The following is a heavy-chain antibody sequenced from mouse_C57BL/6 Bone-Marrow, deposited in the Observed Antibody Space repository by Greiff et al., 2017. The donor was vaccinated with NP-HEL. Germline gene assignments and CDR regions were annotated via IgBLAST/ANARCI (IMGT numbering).Heavy chain of an antibody. D-gene: IGHD4-1*01. V-gene: IGHV1-59*01. CDR2: IDPSASYT. J-gene: IGHJ3*01. CDR3: ARLTGKAWFAY. CDR1: GYTFTSYW. Sequence: QVQLQQPGAELVRPGTSVKLSCKASGYTFTSYWMHWVKQRPGQGLEWIGVIDPSASYTNYNRKFKGKATLTVDTSSSTAYMQLSSLTSEDSAVYYCARLTGKAWFAYWGQGTLVTVSA.